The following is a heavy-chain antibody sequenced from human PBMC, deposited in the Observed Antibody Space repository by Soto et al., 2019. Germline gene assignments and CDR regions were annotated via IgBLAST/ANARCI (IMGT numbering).Heavy chain of an antibody. CDR1: NYSISSGYY. V-gene: IGHV4-38-2*02. CDR2: MYHSGTT. Sequence: SETLSLTCTVSNYSISSGYYWGWIRQSPGEGLEWIVSMYHSGTTYYNPSLKSRVTISIDTSKNQFSLKLTSVTSADTAVYFCARVAFGPIDYWGQGTLVTV. CDR3: ARVAFGPIDY. J-gene: IGHJ4*02. D-gene: IGHD3-16*01.